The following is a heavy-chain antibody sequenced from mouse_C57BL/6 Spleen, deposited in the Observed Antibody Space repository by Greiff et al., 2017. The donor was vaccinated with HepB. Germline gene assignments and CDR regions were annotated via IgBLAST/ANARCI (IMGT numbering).Heavy chain of an antibody. CDR3: TTVAGTRAFDY. Sequence: EVQLQQSGAELVRPGASVKLSCTASGFNIKDDYMHWVKQRPEQGLEWIGWIDPENGDTEYASKFQGKATITADTSSNPAYLQLSSLTSEDTAVYDCTTVAGTRAFDYWGQGTTLTVSS. J-gene: IGHJ2*01. CDR2: IDPENGDT. V-gene: IGHV14-4*01. CDR1: GFNIKDDY. D-gene: IGHD2-14*01.